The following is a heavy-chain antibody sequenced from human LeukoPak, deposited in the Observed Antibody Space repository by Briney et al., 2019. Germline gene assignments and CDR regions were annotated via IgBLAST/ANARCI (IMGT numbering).Heavy chain of an antibody. CDR1: GYSFTNYW. CDR3: ARQNRDILTGLAPNWFAP. D-gene: IGHD3-9*01. J-gene: IGHJ5*02. CDR2: IYPGDSDT. Sequence: GESLKISCKGSGYSFTNYWIGWVRQMPGKGLEWMGIIYPGDSDTRYSPSFQGQVTISADKSISTAYLQWSSLKASDTAMYYCARQNRDILTGLAPNWFAPWGQGTLGTVSS. V-gene: IGHV5-51*01.